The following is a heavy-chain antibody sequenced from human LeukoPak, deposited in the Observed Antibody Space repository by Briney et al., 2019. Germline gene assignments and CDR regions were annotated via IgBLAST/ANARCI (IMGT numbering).Heavy chain of an antibody. CDR3: ATASRYFDWLSPSDY. Sequence: ASVKVSCKASGYTFTGYYMHWVRQAPGQGLEWMGWVNPNSGGTNYAQKFQGRVTMTRDTSISTAYMELRRLRSDDTAVYYCATASRYFDWLSPSDYWGQGTLVTVSS. J-gene: IGHJ4*02. CDR1: GYTFTGYY. V-gene: IGHV1-2*02. CDR2: VNPNSGGT. D-gene: IGHD3-9*01.